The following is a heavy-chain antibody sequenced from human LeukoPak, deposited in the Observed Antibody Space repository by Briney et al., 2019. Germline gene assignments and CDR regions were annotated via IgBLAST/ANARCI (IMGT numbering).Heavy chain of an antibody. CDR2: IYYSGST. J-gene: IGHJ5*02. V-gene: IGHV4-39*01. D-gene: IGHD1-26*01. CDR1: GGSISSSGYY. Sequence: SETLSLTCAVSGGSISSSGYYWGWIRQPPGKGLEWIASIYYSGSTYYNPSLKSRVTIFVDTSKNQLSLKLSSLTAADTAVYYCARHEYSGSYYGLSWFDPWGQGTLVTVSS. CDR3: ARHEYSGSYYGLSWFDP.